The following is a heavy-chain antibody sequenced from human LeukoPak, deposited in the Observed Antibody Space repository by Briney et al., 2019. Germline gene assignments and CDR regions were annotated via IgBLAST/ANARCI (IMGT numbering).Heavy chain of an antibody. D-gene: IGHD6-19*01. V-gene: IGHV3-23*01. CDR2: LSGSDEST. CDR1: GFAFNA. CDR3: ARDPGIAVGKHFDY. J-gene: IGHJ4*02. Sequence: GGSLRLSCAASGFAFNAMNWVRQAPGKGLEWVSALSGSDESTYYADSVKGRFTISRDKSTNTVYLKMNSLRAEDTAVYYCARDPGIAVGKHFDYWGQGTLVTVSS.